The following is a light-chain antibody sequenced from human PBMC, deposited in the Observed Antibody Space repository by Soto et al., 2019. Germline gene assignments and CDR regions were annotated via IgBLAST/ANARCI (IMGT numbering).Light chain of an antibody. CDR3: QQANSFPPT. CDR1: QGIGSW. CDR2: AAS. Sequence: DIQLAQSPSSVSASVGDRVTITCRASQGIGSWLAWYQQKPGKAPKLLIYAASSLQSGVPSRFSGSGSGTYFTLTISSLQHEDFASYHCQQANSFPPTFGGGTKVEIQ. V-gene: IGKV1D-12*01. J-gene: IGKJ4*01.